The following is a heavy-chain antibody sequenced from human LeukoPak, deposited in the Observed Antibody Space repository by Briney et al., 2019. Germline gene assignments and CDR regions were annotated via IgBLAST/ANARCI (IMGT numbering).Heavy chain of an antibody. V-gene: IGHV3-7*01. CDR1: GFTFSTYW. Sequence: AGGSLRLSCAASGFTFSTYWMNWVRQAPGKGLEWVANIKQDGGEKYYVDSVRGRFTISRDNAKNSLFLQMNSLRAEDTAVYYCARASGKTGTTWYYSYMDVWGKGTTVTVSS. D-gene: IGHD1-7*01. J-gene: IGHJ6*03. CDR3: ARASGKTGTTWYYSYMDV. CDR2: IKQDGGEK.